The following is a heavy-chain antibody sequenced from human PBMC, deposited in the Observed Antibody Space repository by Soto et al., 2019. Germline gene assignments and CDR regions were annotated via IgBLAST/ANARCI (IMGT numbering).Heavy chain of an antibody. Sequence: NPAETLSLTCAVYGGSFSGYYWSWIRQPPGKGLEWIGEINHSGSTNYNPSLKSRVTISVDTSKNQFSLKLSSVTAADTAVYYCARGAWVAVAGMWRIWGQGTMVTVSS. CDR1: GGSFSGYY. D-gene: IGHD6-19*01. CDR3: ARGAWVAVAGMWRI. J-gene: IGHJ3*02. CDR2: INHSGST. V-gene: IGHV4-34*01.